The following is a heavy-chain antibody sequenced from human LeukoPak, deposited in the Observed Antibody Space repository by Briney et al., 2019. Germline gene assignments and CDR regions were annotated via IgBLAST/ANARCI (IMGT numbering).Heavy chain of an antibody. J-gene: IGHJ6*02. D-gene: IGHD6-13*01. V-gene: IGHV4-59*01. CDR2: IYYSGST. Sequence: SETLSLTCTVSGGSISSYYWSWIRQPPGKGLEWIGYIYYSGSTNYNPSLKSRVTISADTSKNQFSLKLSSVTAADTAVYYCARGARDSSSWGGDYYYYYGMDVWGQGTTVTVSS. CDR3: ARGARDSSSWGGDYYYYYGMDV. CDR1: GGSISSYY.